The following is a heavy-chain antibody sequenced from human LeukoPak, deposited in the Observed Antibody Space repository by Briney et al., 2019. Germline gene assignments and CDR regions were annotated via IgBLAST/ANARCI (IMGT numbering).Heavy chain of an antibody. V-gene: IGHV3-15*01. Sequence: KTGGSLRLSCAASGFTFTNAWMSWVRQARGKGLEYIGRIKSKTDGGTTDHAAPVKDRFTISRDDSKNTLYLQMNSLKTEDTAVYYCTTDLYIHDTGYFHFDNWGQGTLVTVSS. D-gene: IGHD3-9*01. CDR1: GFTFTNAW. CDR3: TTDLYIHDTGYFHFDN. J-gene: IGHJ4*02. CDR2: IKSKTDGGTT.